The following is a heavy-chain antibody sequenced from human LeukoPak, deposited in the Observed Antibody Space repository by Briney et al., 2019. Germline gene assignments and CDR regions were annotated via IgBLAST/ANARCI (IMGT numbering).Heavy chain of an antibody. Sequence: SETLSLTCAVYGGSFSGYYWSWIRQPPGKGLEWIGEINHSGSTNYNPSLKSRVTISVDTSKNQFSLKLSSVTAADTAVYYCARDSGYGRYWGQGTLVTVSS. CDR3: ARDSGYGRY. CDR2: INHSGST. J-gene: IGHJ4*02. D-gene: IGHD5-12*01. V-gene: IGHV4-34*01. CDR1: GGSFSGYY.